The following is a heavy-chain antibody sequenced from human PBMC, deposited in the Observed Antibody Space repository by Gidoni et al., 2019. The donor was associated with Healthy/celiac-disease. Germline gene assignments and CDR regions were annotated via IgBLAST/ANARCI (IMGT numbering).Heavy chain of an antibody. CDR2: ISYDGSNK. CDR1: GFTFSSYG. V-gene: IGHV3-30*03. D-gene: IGHD3-22*01. J-gene: IGHJ4*02. Sequence: QVQLVESGGGVVQPGRSLRLSCAASGFTFSSYGRHWVRQAPGKGLEWVAVISYDGSNKYYSDSVKGRFTISRDNSKNTLYLQMNSLRAEDTAVYYCASADYYDSSGPPYYFDYWGQGTLVTVSS. CDR3: ASADYYDSSGPPYYFDY.